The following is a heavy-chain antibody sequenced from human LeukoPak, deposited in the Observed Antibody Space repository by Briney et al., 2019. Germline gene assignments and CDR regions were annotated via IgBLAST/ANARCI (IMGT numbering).Heavy chain of an antibody. Sequence: PGGSLRLSCAASGFTFSTFWMHWVRQAPGKGLVWVSGINSDGSITTYADSVKGRFTISRDNAENTLYLQMNSLRAEDTAVYYCARLVGATYFDYWGQGTLVTVSP. CDR2: INSDGSIT. D-gene: IGHD1-26*01. J-gene: IGHJ4*02. V-gene: IGHV3-74*03. CDR1: GFTFSTFW. CDR3: ARLVGATYFDY.